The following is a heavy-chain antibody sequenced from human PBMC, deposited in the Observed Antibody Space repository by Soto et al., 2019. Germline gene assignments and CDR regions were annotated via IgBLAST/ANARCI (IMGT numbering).Heavy chain of an antibody. CDR3: ARLGLEHPIRNYYYYSVMDV. Sequence: PGQSLRISWQCAGYTFTSNWISLVRQLPGKGLEWMGRIDPSDSYTNYSPSFQGHVTISADKSISTAYLQWSSLKASDTAMYYCARLGLEHPIRNYYYYSVMDVLGQGTTVTVSS. V-gene: IGHV5-10-1*01. D-gene: IGHD1-1*01. J-gene: IGHJ6*02. CDR1: GYTFTSNW. CDR2: IDPSDSYT.